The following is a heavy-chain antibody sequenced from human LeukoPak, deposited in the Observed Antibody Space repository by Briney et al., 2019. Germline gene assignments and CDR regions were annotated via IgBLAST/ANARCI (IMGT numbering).Heavy chain of an antibody. J-gene: IGHJ4*02. CDR2: ISSSGSTI. CDR1: GFTFSSYE. Sequence: AGGSLRLSCAASGFTFSSYEMNWVRQAPGKGLEWVSYISSSGSTIYYADSVKGRFTISRDNAKNSLYLQMNSLRAEDTAVYYCARDGGGYSYGYIDYWGQGTLVTVSS. V-gene: IGHV3-48*03. D-gene: IGHD5-18*01. CDR3: ARDGGGYSYGYIDY.